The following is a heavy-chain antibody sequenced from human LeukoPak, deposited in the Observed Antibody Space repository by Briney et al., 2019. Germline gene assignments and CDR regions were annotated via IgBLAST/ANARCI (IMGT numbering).Heavy chain of an antibody. CDR3: ATSKYDILTGYYSEAFDI. D-gene: IGHD3-9*01. Sequence: SQTLSLTCAVSGGSISSGGYSWSWIRQPPGKGLEWIGYIYHSGSTYYNPSLKSPVTISVDRSKNQFSLKLSSVTAADTAVYYCATSKYDILTGYYSEAFDIWGQGTMVTVSS. J-gene: IGHJ3*02. V-gene: IGHV4-30-2*01. CDR2: IYHSGST. CDR1: GGSISSGGYS.